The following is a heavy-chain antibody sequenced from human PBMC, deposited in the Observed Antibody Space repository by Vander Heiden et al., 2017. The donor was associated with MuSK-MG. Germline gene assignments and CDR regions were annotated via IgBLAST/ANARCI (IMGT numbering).Heavy chain of an antibody. CDR1: GFTFSSYA. D-gene: IGHD3-10*01. CDR3: ARADFLWFGEYLFDY. V-gene: IGHV3-30*04. J-gene: IGHJ4*02. Sequence: QVQLVESGGGVVQPGRSLRLSCAASGFTFSSYAMHWVRQAPGKGLEWVAVISYDGSNKYYADSVKGRFTISRDNSKNTLYLQMNSLRAEDTAVYYCARADFLWFGEYLFDYWGQGTLVTVSS. CDR2: ISYDGSNK.